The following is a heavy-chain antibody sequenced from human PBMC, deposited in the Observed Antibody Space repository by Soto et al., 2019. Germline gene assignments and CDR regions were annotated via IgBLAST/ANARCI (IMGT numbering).Heavy chain of an antibody. CDR3: ATSSPGGVGQYVDAFDL. Sequence: QVQLVQSGPEVKEPGASVKVSCKASNYAFTYNAINWVRQAPGHGLEWMGWIGPNSGSTNYAQDLQGRVTMTTDTSTNTAYMELRSLRSDDKAIYYCATSSPGGVGQYVDAFDLWGQGTLVTVSS. D-gene: IGHD6-6*01. CDR1: NYAFTYNA. V-gene: IGHV1-18*01. CDR2: IGPNSGST. J-gene: IGHJ3*01.